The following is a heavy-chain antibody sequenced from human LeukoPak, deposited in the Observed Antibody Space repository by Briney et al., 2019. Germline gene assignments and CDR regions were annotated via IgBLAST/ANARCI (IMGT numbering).Heavy chain of an antibody. D-gene: IGHD6-19*01. CDR2: IYHSGST. Sequence: SQTLSLTCTVSGGSISSGDYYWSWIRQPPGKGLEWIGEIYHSGSTNYNPSLKSRVTISVDKSKNQYSLKLSSVTAADTAVYYCARDRIAVAGTGAFDYWGQGTLVTVSS. CDR3: ARDRIAVAGTGAFDY. V-gene: IGHV4-30-4*01. CDR1: GGSISSGDYY. J-gene: IGHJ4*02.